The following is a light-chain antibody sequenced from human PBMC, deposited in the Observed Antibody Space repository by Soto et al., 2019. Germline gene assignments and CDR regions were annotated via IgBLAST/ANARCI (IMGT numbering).Light chain of an antibody. V-gene: IGKV1-5*03. CDR1: RSISTR. J-gene: IGKJ1*01. CDR3: QQYNTKGT. Sequence: DIQMTQSPTTLSASVGDRVTIACQASRSISTRLAWYQQKPGKVPKVLIYKASSLESGVPARFSGSGSGTEFTLTISSLQPDDFATYYCQQYNTKGTFGQGTKVEIK. CDR2: KAS.